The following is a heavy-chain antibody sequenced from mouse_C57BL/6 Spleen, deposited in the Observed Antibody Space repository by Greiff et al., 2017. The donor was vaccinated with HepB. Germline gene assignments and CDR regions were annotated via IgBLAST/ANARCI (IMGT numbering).Heavy chain of an antibody. D-gene: IGHD2-2*01. J-gene: IGHJ3*01. CDR3: ARLGYGAWFAY. CDR1: GYAFSSYW. V-gene: IGHV1-80*01. CDR2: IYPGDGDT. Sequence: LVESGAELVKPGASVKISCKASGYAFSSYWMNWVKQRPGKGLEWIGQIYPGDGDTNYNGKFKGKATLTADKSSSTAYMQLSSLTSEDSAVYFCARLGYGAWFAYWGQGTLVTVSA.